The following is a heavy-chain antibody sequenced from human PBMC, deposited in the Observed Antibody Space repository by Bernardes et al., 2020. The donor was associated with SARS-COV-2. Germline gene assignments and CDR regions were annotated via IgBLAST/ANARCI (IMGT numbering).Heavy chain of an antibody. D-gene: IGHD2-21*02. CDR1: GGSISSSNYY. J-gene: IGHJ6*02. CDR2: IYFSGNT. Sequence: SEPLSLTCTVSGGSISSSNYYWGWLLQPPGKGLEWTGSIYFSGNTYYNPSLQSRVPESVATSKNQFSLRLSSVTAADTAVYYCAGSSCGIDCYLGGLMSWDYGMDVWGQGTTVTVSS. V-gene: IGHV4-39*01. CDR3: AGSSCGIDCYLGGLMSWDYGMDV.